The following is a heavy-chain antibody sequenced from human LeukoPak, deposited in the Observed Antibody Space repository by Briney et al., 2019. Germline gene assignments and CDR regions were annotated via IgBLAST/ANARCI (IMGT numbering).Heavy chain of an antibody. J-gene: IGHJ4*02. D-gene: IGHD5-18*01. CDR1: GFTFSNYA. CDR3: AKGNGYSYGRYYFDY. CDR2: ISGAGP. Sequence: PGGSLRLSCAASGFTFSNYALTWVRQAPGRGLEWVSSISGAGPYYADSVKGRFSISRDNYKNTLYLQMSSLRAEDTAVYYCAKGNGYSYGRYYFDYWGQGTLVTVSS. V-gene: IGHV3-23*01.